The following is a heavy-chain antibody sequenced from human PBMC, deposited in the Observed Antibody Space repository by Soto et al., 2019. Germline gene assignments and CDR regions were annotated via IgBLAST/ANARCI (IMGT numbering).Heavy chain of an antibody. J-gene: IGHJ4*02. CDR3: ASRGLKAPDY. V-gene: IGHV3-7*01. D-gene: IGHD3-10*01. CDR2: IKQDGSEK. Sequence: EVQLVESGGGLVQPGGSLRLSCAASGFSISNYWMAWVRQAPGKGLEWVANIKQDGSEKSYVDSVKGRFTISRDNAKNALYMQMDSLRVEDTAVYYCASRGLKAPDYWGQGTLVTVSS. CDR1: GFSISNYW.